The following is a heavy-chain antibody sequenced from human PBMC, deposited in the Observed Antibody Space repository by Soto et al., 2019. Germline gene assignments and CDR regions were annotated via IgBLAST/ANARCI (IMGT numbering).Heavy chain of an antibody. CDR3: AGTTSHHWLYMDV. Sequence: SQTLSLTCAISGDRVSXNSAACNWIRLSPSRGLEWLARTYYRSRWYNDYAVSVRSRITVNADTSKNQFSLQLTSVTPEDTAIYYCAGTTSHHWLYMDVWGRGTTVTVSS. CDR2: TYYRSRWYN. D-gene: IGHD1-1*01. V-gene: IGHV6-1*01. J-gene: IGHJ6*03. CDR1: GDRVSXNSAA.